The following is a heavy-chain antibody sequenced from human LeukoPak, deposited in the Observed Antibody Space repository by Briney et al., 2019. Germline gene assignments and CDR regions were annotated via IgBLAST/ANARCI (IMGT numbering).Heavy chain of an antibody. CDR1: GFTFSSYG. CDR3: AKKGYSSSEPDFDY. J-gene: IGHJ4*02. D-gene: IGHD6-13*01. CDR2: ISYDGSNK. V-gene: IGHV3-30*18. Sequence: GGSLRLSCAASGFTFSSYGMHWVRQAPGKGLEWVAVISYDGSNKYYADSVKGRFTISRDNSKNTLYLQMNSLRAEDTAVYYCAKKGYSSSEPDFDYWGQGTLVTVSS.